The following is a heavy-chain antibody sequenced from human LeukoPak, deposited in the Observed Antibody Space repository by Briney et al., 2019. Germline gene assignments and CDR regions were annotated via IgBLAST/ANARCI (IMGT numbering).Heavy chain of an antibody. Sequence: GGSLRLSCAASGFTFSSYEMNWVRQAPGKGLEWVAYITSSSGSAIYYADSVRGRFTISRDNAQDSLYLQMNSLRAEDTARYYCTRDVGYYGSGIYHDYFDYWGQGTLVTVSS. CDR2: ITSSSGSAI. J-gene: IGHJ4*02. CDR3: TRDVGYYGSGIYHDYFDY. D-gene: IGHD3-10*01. CDR1: GFTFSSYE. V-gene: IGHV3-48*03.